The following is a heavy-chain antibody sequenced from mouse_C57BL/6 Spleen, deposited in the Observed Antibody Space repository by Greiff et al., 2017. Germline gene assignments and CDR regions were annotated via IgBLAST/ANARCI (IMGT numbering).Heavy chain of an antibody. CDR3: ARGAQFVDY. J-gene: IGHJ2*01. Sequence: QVQLQQPGAELVKPGASVKLSCKASGYTFTSYWMQWVKQRPGQGLEWIGEIDPSDSYTNYNQKFKGKATLTVDTSSSTAYMLLSSLTSEDSAVYYCARGAQFVDYWGQGTTLTVSS. V-gene: IGHV1-50*01. CDR1: GYTFTSYW. CDR2: IDPSDSYT.